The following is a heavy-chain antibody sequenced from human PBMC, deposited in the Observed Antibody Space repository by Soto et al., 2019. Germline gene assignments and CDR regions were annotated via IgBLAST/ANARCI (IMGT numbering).Heavy chain of an antibody. D-gene: IGHD1-26*01. CDR1: GGSMSSTTYY. Sequence: QLHLQESGPGLAKPSETLSLTCIVSGGSMSSTTYYWGWIRQPPGKGLEWIGTMYYSGKLYYNPSLKSRVTISIDTSKNQFSLKLSSVTAADTAVYYCARQGDKGRAFDIWGQGTMVTVSS. CDR3: ARQGDKGRAFDI. CDR2: MYYSGKL. J-gene: IGHJ3*02. V-gene: IGHV4-39*01.